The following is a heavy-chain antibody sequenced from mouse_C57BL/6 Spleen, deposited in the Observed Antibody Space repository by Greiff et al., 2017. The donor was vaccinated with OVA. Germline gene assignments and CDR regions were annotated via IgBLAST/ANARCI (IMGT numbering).Heavy chain of an antibody. CDR2: IYPGDGDT. CDR3: ARSGNYSAWFAY. Sequence: VQLQQSGPELVKPGASVKISCKASGYAFSSSWMNWVKQRPGQGLEWIGRIYPGDGDTNYNGKFKGKATLTADKSSSTAYMQLSSLTSEDSAVYFCARSGNYSAWFAYWGQGTLVTVSA. D-gene: IGHD1-1*02. CDR1: GYAFSSSW. V-gene: IGHV1-82*01. J-gene: IGHJ3*01.